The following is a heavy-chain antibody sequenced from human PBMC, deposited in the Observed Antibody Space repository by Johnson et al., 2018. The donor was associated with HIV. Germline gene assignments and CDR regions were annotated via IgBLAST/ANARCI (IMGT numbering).Heavy chain of an antibody. J-gene: IGHJ3*02. CDR3: VRGRISMTVVDLRGGAFDI. CDR1: GFTFSSYG. CDR2: ISYDGSNK. V-gene: IGHV3-30*03. D-gene: IGHD3-22*01. Sequence: QVVESGGGVVQPGRSLRLSCAASGFTFSSYGMHWVRQAPGQGLAWVAVISYDGSNKYYADSVKGRFTISRDNSKNTLYLQMNSLIAEDPAIYYCVRGRISMTVVDLRGGAFDIWGQGTTVTVSS.